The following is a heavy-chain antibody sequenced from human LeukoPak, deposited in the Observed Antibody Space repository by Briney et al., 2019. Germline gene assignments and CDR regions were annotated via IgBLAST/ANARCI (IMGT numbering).Heavy chain of an antibody. CDR1: GFSFSDHY. D-gene: IGHD2-2*01. J-gene: IGHJ4*02. Sequence: GGSLRLSCAASGFSFSDHYMSWIRQAPGKGLEWVSYMSSSDSPIYYADSVKGRFTISRDNAKNSLYLQMNNLRAEDTAVYYCARDRVGSSTSCYDYWGQGTLVTVSS. CDR3: ARDRVGSSTSCYDY. V-gene: IGHV3-11*01. CDR2: MSSSDSPI.